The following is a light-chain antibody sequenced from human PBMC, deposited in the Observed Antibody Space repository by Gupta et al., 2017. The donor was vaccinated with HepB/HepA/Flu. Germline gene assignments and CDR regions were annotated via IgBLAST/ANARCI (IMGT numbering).Light chain of an antibody. V-gene: IGKV4-1*01. Sequence: DIVMTQSPDSLAVSLGERATINCKSSQSGLYSSNNKNYLAWYQQKPGQPPKLLIYWASTRESGVPDRFSGSGSGTDFTLTISSLQAEDVAVYYCQQYYSTPITFGHGTKVDIK. CDR3: QQYYSTPIT. J-gene: IGKJ3*01. CDR2: WAS. CDR1: QSGLYSSNNKNY.